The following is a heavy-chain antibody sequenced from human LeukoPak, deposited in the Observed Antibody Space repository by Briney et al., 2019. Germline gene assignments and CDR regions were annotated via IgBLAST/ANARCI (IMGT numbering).Heavy chain of an antibody. CDR2: IYWDDDK. CDR3: AHSSVDYGDPPPFYYYYYYMDV. D-gene: IGHD4-17*01. Sequence: SGPTLVKPTQTLTLTCTFSGFSLSTSGVGVGWIRQPPGKALEWLALIYWDDDKRYSPSLKSRLTITKDTSKNQVVLTMTNMDPVETATYYCAHSSVDYGDPPPFYYYYYYMDVWGKGTTVTVSS. V-gene: IGHV2-5*02. CDR1: GFSLSTSGVG. J-gene: IGHJ6*03.